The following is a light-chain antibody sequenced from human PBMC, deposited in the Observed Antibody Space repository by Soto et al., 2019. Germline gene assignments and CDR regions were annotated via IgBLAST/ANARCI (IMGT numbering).Light chain of an antibody. J-gene: IGLJ1*01. V-gene: IGLV1-44*01. Sequence: QSVLTQPPSASGTPGQRVSISCSGGSSNIGRNTVNWYQQVPGTAPKLLIYSNTQRPSGVPDRLSGSKSGTSASLAISGLQSEDEADYYCDAWDDSLNGRVFGTGTNVTVL. CDR2: SNT. CDR1: SSNIGRNT. CDR3: DAWDDSLNGRV.